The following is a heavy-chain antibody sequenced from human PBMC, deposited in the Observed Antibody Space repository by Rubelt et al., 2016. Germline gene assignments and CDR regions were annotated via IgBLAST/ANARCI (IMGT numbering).Heavy chain of an antibody. CDR2: ISGSGGST. V-gene: IGHV3-23*01. Sequence: EWVSAISGSGGSTYYADSVKGRFTISRDNSKNTLYLQMNSLRAEDTAVYYCAKDFAGFGARYSNYDPGFDYWGQGTLVTVSS. CDR3: AKDFAGFGARYSNYDPGFDY. D-gene: IGHD4-11*01. J-gene: IGHJ4*02.